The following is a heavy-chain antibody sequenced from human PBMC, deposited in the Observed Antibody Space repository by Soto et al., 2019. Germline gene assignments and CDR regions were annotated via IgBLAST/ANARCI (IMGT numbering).Heavy chain of an antibody. CDR1: GGSISSSSYY. CDR3: ARDSGSSGYYYYYYGMDV. V-gene: IGHV4-39*07. Sequence: SETLSLTCTVSGGSISSSSYYWGWIRQPPGKGLEWIGSIYYSGSTYYNPSLKSRVTISVDTPKNQFSLKLSSVTAADTAVYYCARDSGSSGYYYYYYGMDVWGQGTTVTVSS. D-gene: IGHD3-22*01. CDR2: IYYSGST. J-gene: IGHJ6*02.